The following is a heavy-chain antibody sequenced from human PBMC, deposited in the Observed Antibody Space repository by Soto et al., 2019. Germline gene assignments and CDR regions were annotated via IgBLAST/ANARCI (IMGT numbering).Heavy chain of an antibody. D-gene: IGHD6-13*01. CDR3: ATVRSRWNIDY. J-gene: IGHJ4*02. CDR1: GGSFSGYY. Sequence: SETLSLTCAVYGGSFSGYYWTWIRQPPGTGLEWIGEINHSGSTNYNPSLKSRVTISVDTSKNQFSLKLTSVTAADTAVYYCATVRSRWNIDYWGQGTLVTVSS. V-gene: IGHV4-34*01. CDR2: INHSGST.